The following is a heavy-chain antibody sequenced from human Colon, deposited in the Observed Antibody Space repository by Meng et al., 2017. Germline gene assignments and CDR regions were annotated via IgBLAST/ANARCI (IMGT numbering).Heavy chain of an antibody. CDR3: AICRVGDDYKYNWFDP. CDR1: GYDFTNYW. V-gene: IGHV5-51*01. Sequence: GAEVKKPGESLKISCKGSGYDFTNYWIAWVRQMPGKGLEWMGIIHPGDSDTRYSPSFQGQVTISVDRSISTTYLQWSSLKASDTAIYYCAICRVGDDYKYNWFDPWGQGTLVTVSS. J-gene: IGHJ5*02. D-gene: IGHD5-24*01. CDR2: IHPGDSDT.